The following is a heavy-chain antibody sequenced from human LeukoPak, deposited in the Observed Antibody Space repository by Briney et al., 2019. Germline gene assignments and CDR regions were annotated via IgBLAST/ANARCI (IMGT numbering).Heavy chain of an antibody. CDR2: INPNSGET. D-gene: IGHD2-21*02. CDR1: VYTFTGYY. V-gene: IGHV1-2*02. CDR3: ARPNGDFYNWFDT. Sequence: ASVTVSFTSSVYTFTGYYIHWVRQAPGQGPEYMGWINPNSGETNYAQKFQDRVTLTRDTSISTAYMELSNLRSDDTAMYYCARPNGDFYNWFDTWGQGTLVTVSS. J-gene: IGHJ5*02.